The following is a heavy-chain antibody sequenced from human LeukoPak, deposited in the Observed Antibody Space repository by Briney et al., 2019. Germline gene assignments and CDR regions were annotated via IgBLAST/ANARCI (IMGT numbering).Heavy chain of an antibody. J-gene: IGHJ6*03. V-gene: IGHV4-34*01. CDR3: ATLQVTTRCYYMDV. CDR1: GESFSGYY. D-gene: IGHD4-17*01. CDR2: INHSGST. Sequence: SETLSLTCAVHGESFSGYYWSWIRRPPGKGLEWIGEINHSGSTNYNPSLKSRVTILVDTSRNQFSLKLSSVTAADTAVYYCATLQVTTRCYYMDVWGKGTTVTVSS.